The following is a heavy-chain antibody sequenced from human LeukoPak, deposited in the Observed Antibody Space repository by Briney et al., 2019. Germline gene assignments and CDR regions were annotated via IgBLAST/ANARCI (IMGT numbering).Heavy chain of an antibody. D-gene: IGHD3-10*01. Sequence: GGSLRLSCAASGFTFTSYGMHWVRQAPGKGLEWVAVISYDGSNEYYADSVKGRFTISRDSSENTLYLQMNSLRVEDTAVYYCARVGYYSSGPFSYFDYWGQGTLVTVSS. CDR3: ARVGYYSSGPFSYFDY. J-gene: IGHJ4*02. CDR2: ISYDGSNE. V-gene: IGHV3-30*19. CDR1: GFTFTSYG.